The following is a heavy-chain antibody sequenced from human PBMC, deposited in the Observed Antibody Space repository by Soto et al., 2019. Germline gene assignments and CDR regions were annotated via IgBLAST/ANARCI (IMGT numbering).Heavy chain of an antibody. CDR1: GYTFNSYY. CDR2: INPSGGTT. J-gene: IGHJ4*02. D-gene: IGHD5-18*01. CDR3: ARGGYSSGFDY. V-gene: IGHV1-46*02. Sequence: ASVKVSCKASGYTFNSYYIHWVRQAPGQGLEWMGMINPSGGTTNYAQKFQGRVTMTADKSTSTAYMELSSLRSEDTAVYYCARGGYSSGFDYWGQGTLVTVSS.